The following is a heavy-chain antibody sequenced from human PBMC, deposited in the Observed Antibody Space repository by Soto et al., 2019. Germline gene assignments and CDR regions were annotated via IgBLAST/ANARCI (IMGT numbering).Heavy chain of an antibody. Sequence: GASVKVSCKASGYTFTSYGSSWVRQATGQGLEWMGWISAYNGNTNYAQKLQGRVTMTTDTSTSTAYMELRSLRSDDTAVYYCARDSSSVLRFLEWPMDVWGKGTTVTVSS. V-gene: IGHV1-18*01. D-gene: IGHD3-3*01. J-gene: IGHJ6*03. CDR1: GYTFTSYG. CDR2: ISAYNGNT. CDR3: ARDSSSVLRFLEWPMDV.